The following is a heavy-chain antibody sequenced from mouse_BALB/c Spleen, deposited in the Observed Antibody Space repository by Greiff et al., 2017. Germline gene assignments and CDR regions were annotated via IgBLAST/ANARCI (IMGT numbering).Heavy chain of an antibody. Sequence: VQRVESGPELVKPGASVKISCKASGYAFSSSWMNWVKQRPGQGLEWIGRIYPGDGDTNYNGKFKGKATLTADKSSSTAYMQLSSLTSVDSAVYFCAREGYGTYWGQGTTLTVSS. D-gene: IGHD2-1*01. CDR3: AREGYGTY. V-gene: IGHV1-82*01. J-gene: IGHJ2*01. CDR1: GYAFSSSW. CDR2: IYPGDGDT.